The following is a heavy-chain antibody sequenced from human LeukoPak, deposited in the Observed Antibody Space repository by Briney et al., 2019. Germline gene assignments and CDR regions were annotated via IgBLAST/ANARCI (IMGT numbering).Heavy chain of an antibody. J-gene: IGHJ3*02. CDR1: GGSFSGYY. V-gene: IGHV4-34*01. Sequence: SETLSLTCAVYGGSFSGYYWSWIRQPPGKGLEWIGEINHSGSTNYNPSLKSRVTISVHTSKNQFSLKLSSVTAADTAVYYCARVGSHAFDIWGQGTMVTVSS. D-gene: IGHD3-16*01. CDR2: INHSGST. CDR3: ARVGSHAFDI.